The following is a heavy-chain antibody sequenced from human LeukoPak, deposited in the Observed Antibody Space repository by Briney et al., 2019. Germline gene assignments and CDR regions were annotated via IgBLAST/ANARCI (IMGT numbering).Heavy chain of an antibody. CDR1: GGAISYYY. CDR2: IYYTGNT. D-gene: IGHD3-22*01. V-gene: IGHV4-59*01. CDR3: AKSIYYSYSYDSRRYYFDY. Sequence: SETLSLTCTVSGGAISYYYWNWIRQPPGKGLEWIGYIYYTGNTNYNPSLKSRVTISVDTSKNQFSLKLSSVTAADTAVYYCAKSIYYSYSYDSRRYYFDYWGQGTLVTVSS. J-gene: IGHJ4*02.